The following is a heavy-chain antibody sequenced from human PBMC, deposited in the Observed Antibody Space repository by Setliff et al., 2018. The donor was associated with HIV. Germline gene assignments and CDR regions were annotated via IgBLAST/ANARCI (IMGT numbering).Heavy chain of an antibody. J-gene: IGHJ6*03. CDR3: ARGGGTSSPIDYHYYIDV. CDR1: GDSISSSIYY. D-gene: IGHD6-6*01. V-gene: IGHV4-39*01. Sequence: PSETLSLTCTVSGDSISSSIYYWGWVRQPPGKGLEWIGGIYYTGSPFYNLSLKSRVTISVDTSNNQFSLKLSSVTAADTAVYYCARGGGTSSPIDYHYYIDVWGKGTTVTAP. CDR2: IYYTGSP.